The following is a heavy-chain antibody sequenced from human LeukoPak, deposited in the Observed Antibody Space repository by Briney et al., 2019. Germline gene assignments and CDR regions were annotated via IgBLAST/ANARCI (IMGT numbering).Heavy chain of an antibody. V-gene: IGHV3-74*01. CDR3: ARDEEYCSGGSCYSFDY. Sequence: PGGSLRLSCAASGFTFSRYAMHWVRQAPGKGLVWVSRINTDGSSTSYADSVKGRFTISRDNAKNTLYLQMNSLRAGDTAVYYCARDEEYCSGGSCYSFDYWGQGTLVTVSS. CDR2: INTDGSST. CDR1: GFTFSRYA. J-gene: IGHJ4*02. D-gene: IGHD2-15*01.